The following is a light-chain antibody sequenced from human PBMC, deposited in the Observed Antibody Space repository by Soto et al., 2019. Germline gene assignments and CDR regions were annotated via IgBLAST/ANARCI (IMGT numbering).Light chain of an antibody. J-gene: IGLJ3*02. V-gene: IGLV2-14*03. Sequence: QSVLTQPASVSGSPGQSITISCTGSRSDIGGYNHVSWYQHHPGKTPKLIIFDVSNRPSGVSDRFSGSKSGNTASLTISGLQPQDEADYYCSSYTSTSTPMVFGGGTKLTVL. CDR2: DVS. CDR3: SSYTSTSTPMV. CDR1: RSDIGGYNH.